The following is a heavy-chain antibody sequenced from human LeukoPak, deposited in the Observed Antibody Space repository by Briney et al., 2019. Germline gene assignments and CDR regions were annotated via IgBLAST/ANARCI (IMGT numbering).Heavy chain of an antibody. V-gene: IGHV4-30-2*01. D-gene: IGHD3-3*01. Sequence: SETLSLTCAVSGGSISSGGYSWSWIRQPPEKGLEWFGYIYHSGSTYYNPSLKSRVTISVDRSKNQFSLKLSSVTAADTAVYYCARGEWFPPIWFDTWGQGTLVTVSS. CDR2: IYHSGST. J-gene: IGHJ5*02. CDR3: ARGEWFPPIWFDT. CDR1: GGSISSGGYS.